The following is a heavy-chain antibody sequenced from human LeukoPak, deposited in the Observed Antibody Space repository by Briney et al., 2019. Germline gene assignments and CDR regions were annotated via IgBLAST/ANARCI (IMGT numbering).Heavy chain of an antibody. Sequence: SETLSLTCSVSGGSIRSYYWSWIRQRPGKGLKWIGYIYYSGKTNYNPSLKSRVTISVDTSKNQFSLKLSSVTAADTAVYYCARSPIAVAGEIDYWGQGTLVTVSS. J-gene: IGHJ4*02. CDR1: GGSIRSYY. CDR2: IYYSGKT. CDR3: ARSPIAVAGEIDY. D-gene: IGHD6-19*01. V-gene: IGHV4-59*01.